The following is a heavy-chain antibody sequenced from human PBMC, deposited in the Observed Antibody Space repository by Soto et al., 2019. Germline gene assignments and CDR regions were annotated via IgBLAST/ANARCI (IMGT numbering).Heavy chain of an antibody. Sequence: AVYGGSFSGYYWSWIRQPPGKGLEWIGEINHSGSTNYNPSLKSRVTISVDTSKNQFSLKLSSVTAADTAVYYCARAMGGCFDPWGQGTLVTVSS. V-gene: IGHV4-34*01. D-gene: IGHD5-18*01. J-gene: IGHJ5*02. CDR1: GGSFSGYY. CDR3: ARAMGGCFDP. CDR2: INHSGST.